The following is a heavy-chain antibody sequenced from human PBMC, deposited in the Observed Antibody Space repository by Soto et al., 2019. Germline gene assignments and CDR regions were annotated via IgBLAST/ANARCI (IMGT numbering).Heavy chain of an antibody. CDR2: MNPNSGNT. CDR1: GYALTGYV. V-gene: IGHV1-8*01. J-gene: IGHJ4*02. D-gene: IGHD4-17*01. CDR3: ARSPYGDYTRFDY. Sequence: NGYCKASGYALTGYVVDCVRMATGQGLEWMGWMNPNSGNTGYAQKFQGRVTMTRNTSISTAYMELSSLRSEDTAVYYCARSPYGDYTRFDYWGRGTLVTVS.